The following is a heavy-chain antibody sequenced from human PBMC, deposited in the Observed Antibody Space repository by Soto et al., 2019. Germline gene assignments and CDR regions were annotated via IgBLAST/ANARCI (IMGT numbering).Heavy chain of an antibody. D-gene: IGHD1-1*01. J-gene: IGHJ4*02. V-gene: IGHV3-43*01. CDR1: GFTFDGYT. CDR3: AKGTRGNSPELDF. CDR2: ISWDGDSA. Sequence: LSCAASGFTFDGYTMHWVRQTPGKGLEWVSLISWDGDSAYYADSVRGRFTISRDNSKNSLFLQMNNVRAEDAALYFCAKGTRGNSPELDFWGQGTLVTVSS.